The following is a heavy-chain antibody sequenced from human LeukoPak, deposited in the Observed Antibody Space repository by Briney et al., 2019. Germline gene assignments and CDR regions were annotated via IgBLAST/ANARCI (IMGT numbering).Heavy chain of an antibody. D-gene: IGHD3-9*01. CDR3: AKGGLVTDY. CDR2: ISSNGGTT. V-gene: IGHV3-23*01. CDR1: GFTFSNYA. J-gene: IGHJ4*02. Sequence: GGSLRLSCGASGFTFSNYAMSWVRQAPGKGLEWVSIISSNGGTTYYADSVKGRFTISRDNSKNTVYLQMNSLRGEDTAIYYCAKGGLVTDYWGQGTLVTVSS.